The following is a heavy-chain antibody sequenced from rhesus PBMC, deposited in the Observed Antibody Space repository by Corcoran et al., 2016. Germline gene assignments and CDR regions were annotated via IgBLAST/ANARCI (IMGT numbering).Heavy chain of an antibody. J-gene: IGHJ4*01. V-gene: IGHV1-138*01. CDR2: INPKPGGT. CDR1: GYIFTDYY. D-gene: IGHD1-38*01. CDR3: TRERYSATWNFGY. Sequence: QVQLVQSGTEVKKPGSSVKVSCKASGYIFTDYYMHWVRQPPVQGIEWVGEINPKPGGTNYVLLFQGRVFVTRDTSTSAAYMELSSLTSEDTAIYYCTRERYSATWNFGYWGQGVLVTVSS.